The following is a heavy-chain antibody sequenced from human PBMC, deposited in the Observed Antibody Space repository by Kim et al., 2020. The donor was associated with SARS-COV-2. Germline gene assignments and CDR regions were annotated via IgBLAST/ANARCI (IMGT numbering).Heavy chain of an antibody. CDR1: GFTFSSYG. Sequence: GGSLRLSCAASGFTFSSYGMHWVRQAPGKGLEWVAVISYDGSNKYYADSVKGRFTISRDNSKNTLDLQTNSLRAEDTAAYYCAKDGEYRYGDYLYYYYYYMDVWGKGTTVTVSS. J-gene: IGHJ6*03. V-gene: IGHV3-30*18. CDR2: ISYDGSNK. CDR3: AKDGEYRYGDYLYYYYYYMDV. D-gene: IGHD4-17*01.